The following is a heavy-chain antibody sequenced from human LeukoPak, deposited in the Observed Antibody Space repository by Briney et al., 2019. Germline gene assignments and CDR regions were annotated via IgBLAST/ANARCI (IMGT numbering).Heavy chain of an antibody. V-gene: IGHV3-23*01. CDR3: AKDQKWELPHFFDC. D-gene: IGHD1-26*01. CDR2: ISSSGGST. CDR1: VFTFSTYA. J-gene: IGHJ4*02. Sequence: GGSLRLSCAASVFTFSTYAMPRVRHAPGRGPEWVSSISSSGGSTYYADSVKGRFTISRDNSKNTVYMQMNSLRAEDTAVYYCAKDQKWELPHFFDCWGQGTLVTVSS.